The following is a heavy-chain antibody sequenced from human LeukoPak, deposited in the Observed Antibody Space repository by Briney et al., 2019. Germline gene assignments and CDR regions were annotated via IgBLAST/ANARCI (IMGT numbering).Heavy chain of an antibody. J-gene: IGHJ4*02. CDR3: ARLEYLGSYRYFDY. CDR1: GGSISSSSYY. CDR2: IYYSGST. D-gene: IGHD3-16*02. Sequence: SETLSLTCTVSGGSISSSSYYWGWIRQPPGKGLEWIGSIYYSGSTYHNPSLKSRVTISVDTSKNQFSLKLSSVTAADTAVYYCARLEYLGSYRYFDYWGQGTLVTVSS. V-gene: IGHV4-39*01.